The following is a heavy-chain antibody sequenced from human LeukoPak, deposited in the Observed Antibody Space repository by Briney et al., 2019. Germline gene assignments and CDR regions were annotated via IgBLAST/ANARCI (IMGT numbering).Heavy chain of an antibody. J-gene: IGHJ1*01. CDR2: IRGSGGST. Sequence: GGSLRLSCAASGFTFSIYGMTWVRQAPGKGLEWVSAIRGSGGSTYYADSVKGRFTISRDNSKNTLFLQMNSLRADDTAVYYCAMCSSTSCSYFQHWGQGTLVTASS. CDR3: AMCSSTSCSYFQH. CDR1: GFTFSIYG. V-gene: IGHV3-23*01. D-gene: IGHD2-2*01.